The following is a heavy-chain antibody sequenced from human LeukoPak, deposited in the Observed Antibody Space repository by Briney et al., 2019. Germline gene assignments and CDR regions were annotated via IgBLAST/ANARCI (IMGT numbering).Heavy chain of an antibody. CDR3: AKNGKDNYDMFFDY. D-gene: IGHD3-9*01. V-gene: IGHV3-30-3*02. CDR1: GFTFSSYA. Sequence: GRSLRLSCAASGFTFSSYAMHWVRQAPGKGLEWVAVISYDGSNKYYADSVKGRFTISRDNSKNTLYLQMNSLRAEDTAIYYCAKNGKDNYDMFFDYWGQGTLVTVSS. CDR2: ISYDGSNK. J-gene: IGHJ4*02.